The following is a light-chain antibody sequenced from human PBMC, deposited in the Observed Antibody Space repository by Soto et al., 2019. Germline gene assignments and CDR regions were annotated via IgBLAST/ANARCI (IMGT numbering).Light chain of an antibody. CDR1: SSSIGAGYD. Sequence: QSVLTQPPSVSGAPGQRVTISCTGSSSSIGAGYDVHWYQQLPGTAPKLLIYGNSNRPSGVPDRFSGSKSGTSASLAITGLQAEDEADDYCQSYDISRSGWVVFGGGTKLTVL. V-gene: IGLV1-40*01. CDR3: QSYDISRSGWVV. CDR2: GNS. J-gene: IGLJ2*01.